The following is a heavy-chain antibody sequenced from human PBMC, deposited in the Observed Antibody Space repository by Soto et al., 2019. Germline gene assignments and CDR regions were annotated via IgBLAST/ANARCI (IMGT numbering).Heavy chain of an antibody. Sequence: EAGQRPGRPSQNPSPILPGLGCLQSNGYFFLDFSPQPPGAGPEWLGYIPLSGITFYNPSLGSRLFISVDPSNNQFSLNLKSVTAADTAMYYCARDLDGVVTGRGAFAVWGPGTLVTVSS. CDR2: IPLSGIT. J-gene: IGHJ3*01. V-gene: IGHV4-30-4*08. D-gene: IGHD3-9*01. CDR1: GCLQSNGYFF. CDR3: ARDLDGVVTGRGAFAV.